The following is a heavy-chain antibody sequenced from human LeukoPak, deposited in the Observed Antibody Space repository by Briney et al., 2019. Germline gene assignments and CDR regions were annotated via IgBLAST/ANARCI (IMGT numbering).Heavy chain of an antibody. Sequence: GRSLRLSCAASGFTFSNYGMHWVRQAPGKGLEWVAFISYDAVNKYYADSVKGRFTISRDNSMNTLYLQMNTLRAEDTAVYYCAKEGDIVLGNYMDVWGTGTTVTVSS. J-gene: IGHJ6*03. CDR1: GFTFSNYG. D-gene: IGHD2-8*01. CDR2: ISYDAVNK. V-gene: IGHV3-30*18. CDR3: AKEGDIVLGNYMDV.